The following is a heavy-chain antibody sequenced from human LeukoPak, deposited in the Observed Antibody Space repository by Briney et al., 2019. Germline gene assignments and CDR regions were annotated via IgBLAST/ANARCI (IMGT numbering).Heavy chain of an antibody. V-gene: IGHV3-15*01. CDR3: TTGLPGIHGDFDF. D-gene: IGHD1-14*01. Sequence: PGGSLRLSCVVSQFNFGNAWMAWVRQAPGKGLEWVGRIKSKGDGEKTDYAAPLRGRFSMSRDDSKNTLFLQVDSLQIDDTAVYYCTTGLPGIHGDFDFWGQGTLVTVSS. CDR2: IKSKGDGEKT. J-gene: IGHJ4*02. CDR1: QFNFGNAW.